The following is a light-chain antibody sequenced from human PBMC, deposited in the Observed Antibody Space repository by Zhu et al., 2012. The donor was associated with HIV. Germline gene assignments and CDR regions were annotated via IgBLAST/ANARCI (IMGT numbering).Light chain of an antibody. CDR3: QQFGNSRYT. V-gene: IGKV3-20*01. Sequence: EIVLTQSPDTLSLSPGERATLSCRASETVSTRNLAWYQQRPGQSPRLLIYGTFYRATGIPDRFSGSGSGTDFTLTIARLEPEDFVVYYCQQFGNSRYTFGQGTKLDVK. CDR2: GTF. J-gene: IGKJ2*01. CDR1: ETVSTRN.